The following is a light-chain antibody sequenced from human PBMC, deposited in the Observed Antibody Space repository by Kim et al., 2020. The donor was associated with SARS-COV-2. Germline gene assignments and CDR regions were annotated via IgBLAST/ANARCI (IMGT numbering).Light chain of an antibody. Sequence: LSPGERATPSCRASQSVSSYLAWYQQKPGQAPRLLIYDASNRATGIPARFSGSGSGTDFTLTISSLEPEDFAVYYCQQRSNWPPTFGQGTKVEIK. CDR1: QSVSSY. J-gene: IGKJ1*01. CDR3: QQRSNWPPT. V-gene: IGKV3-11*01. CDR2: DAS.